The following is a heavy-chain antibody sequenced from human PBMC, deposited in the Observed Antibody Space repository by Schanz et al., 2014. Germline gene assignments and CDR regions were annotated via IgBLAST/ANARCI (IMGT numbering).Heavy chain of an antibody. J-gene: IGHJ5*01. CDR2: INPNSGGT. V-gene: IGHV1-2*06. CDR1: GYTFTGYS. Sequence: QVQLVQSGADVKKPGASVKVSCKASGYTFTGYSMHWVRQAPGQGLEWMGRINPNSGGTNYAQKFPGRVNMTRDTSISTVYMELTRLQFDDTAIYYCARDSDVSKYNLFDSWGQGTLVTVSS. CDR3: ARDSDVSKYNLFDS.